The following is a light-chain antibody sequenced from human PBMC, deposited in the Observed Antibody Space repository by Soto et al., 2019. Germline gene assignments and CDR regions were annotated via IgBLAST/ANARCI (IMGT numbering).Light chain of an antibody. CDR3: LQDYNFPYT. Sequence: AIQMTQSPSSLSASGGDRVTITCRASQGSRNDLGWYQQKPGKAPKLLIYAASSLQSGVPSRFSGSGSGTAFTLPLSLLQTEDFATYYCLQDYNFPYTFGQGTKLEIK. CDR1: QGSRND. CDR2: AAS. J-gene: IGKJ2*01. V-gene: IGKV1-6*01.